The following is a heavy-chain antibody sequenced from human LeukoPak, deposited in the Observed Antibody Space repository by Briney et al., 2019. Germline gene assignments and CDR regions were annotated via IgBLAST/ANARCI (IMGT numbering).Heavy chain of an antibody. J-gene: IGHJ5*02. D-gene: IGHD6-13*01. Sequence: PGGSLRLSCAASEFTFRTYSMNWVRQAPGKGLEWVSSISSSSSYIYYADSVKGRFTISRDNAKNSLYLQMNSLRAEDTAVYYCARCIAAAGDNWFDPWGQGTLVTVSS. CDR1: EFTFRTYS. CDR2: ISSSSSYI. V-gene: IGHV3-21*01. CDR3: ARCIAAAGDNWFDP.